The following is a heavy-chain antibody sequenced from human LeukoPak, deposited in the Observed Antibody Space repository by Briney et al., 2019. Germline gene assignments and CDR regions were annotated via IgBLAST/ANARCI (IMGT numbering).Heavy chain of an antibody. CDR2: ISSSSSYI. D-gene: IGHD1-1*01. CDR1: GFTFSSYS. CDR3: ARGRWKGGTRYFDY. J-gene: IGHJ4*02. V-gene: IGHV3-21*01. Sequence: NPGGSLRLPCAASGFTFSSYSMNWVRQAPGKGLEWVSSISSSSSYIYYADSVKGRFTISRDNAKNSLYLQMNSLRAEDTAVYYCARGRWKGGTRYFDYWGQGTLVTVSS.